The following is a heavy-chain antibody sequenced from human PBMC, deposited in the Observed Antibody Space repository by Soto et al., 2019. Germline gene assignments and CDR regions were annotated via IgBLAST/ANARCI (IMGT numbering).Heavy chain of an antibody. CDR1: GFTFSSYS. V-gene: IGHV3-21*01. J-gene: IGHJ6*02. Sequence: GGSLRLSCAASGFTFSSYSMNWVRQAPGKGLEWVSSISSSSSYIYYADSVKGRFTISRDNAKNSLYLQMNSLRAEDTAVYYCVTHCGDTNDYDFWSGYYPPHGMDVWGQGTTVTVS. CDR2: ISSSSSYI. CDR3: VTHCGDTNDYDFWSGYYPPHGMDV. D-gene: IGHD3-3*01.